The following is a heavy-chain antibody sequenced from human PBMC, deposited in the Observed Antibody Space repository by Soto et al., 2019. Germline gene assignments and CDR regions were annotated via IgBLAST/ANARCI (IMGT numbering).Heavy chain of an antibody. CDR2: IGPESGAT. J-gene: IGHJ4*02. CDR3: GRGRSGQIVVFY. Sequence: ASVKVSCKASGYTFTGHYIHWVRQAPEQGPEWMGEIGPESGATRYAQKFQGRVTMTRDMSITTVYMELNNLSPDDTAVYYCGRGRSGQIVVFYWGQGTPVTAPQ. V-gene: IGHV1-2*02. D-gene: IGHD5-12*01. CDR1: GYTFTGHY.